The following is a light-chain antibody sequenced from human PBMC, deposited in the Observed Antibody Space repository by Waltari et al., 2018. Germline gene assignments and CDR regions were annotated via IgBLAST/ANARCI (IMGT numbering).Light chain of an antibody. CDR2: DAS. CDR3: QKYGSSART. J-gene: IGKJ1*01. CDR1: QSVNSNY. V-gene: IGKV3D-20*01. Sequence: EIVLTQSPATLSLSPGERGNLSCRASQSVNSNYLAWYQQRPGLAPRLLSYDASSRATGVPDRFSGSGSGTDFTVTISRREPEDFAVYYCQKYGSSARTFGQGTKVELK.